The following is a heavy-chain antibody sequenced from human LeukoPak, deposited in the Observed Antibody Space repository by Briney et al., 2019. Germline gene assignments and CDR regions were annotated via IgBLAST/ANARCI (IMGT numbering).Heavy chain of an antibody. CDR3: ARGFGLAAMPNYYYGMDV. CDR2: INHSGST. D-gene: IGHD2-2*01. Sequence: PSETLSLTCTVYDGSFSGYYWSWIRQPPGKGLEWIGEINHSGSTNYNPSLKSRVTISVDTAKNQFSLKLSSVTAADTAVYYCARGFGLAAMPNYYYGMDVWGQGTTVTVSS. V-gene: IGHV4-34*01. CDR1: DGSFSGYY. J-gene: IGHJ6*02.